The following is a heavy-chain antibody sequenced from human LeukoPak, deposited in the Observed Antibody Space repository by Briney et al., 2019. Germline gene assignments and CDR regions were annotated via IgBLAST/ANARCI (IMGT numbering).Heavy chain of an antibody. Sequence: WETLSLTCTVSGGSITGYYWSWIRQPPGKGLEWVGYIFSSGSTNYNPSLKSRVTISLDTSKSQFSLKLISVTASDTAVYYCASVAVAGNWFDPWGPGTLVTVSS. CDR2: IFSSGST. V-gene: IGHV4-59*08. J-gene: IGHJ5*02. D-gene: IGHD6-19*01. CDR1: GGSITGYY. CDR3: ASVAVAGNWFDP.